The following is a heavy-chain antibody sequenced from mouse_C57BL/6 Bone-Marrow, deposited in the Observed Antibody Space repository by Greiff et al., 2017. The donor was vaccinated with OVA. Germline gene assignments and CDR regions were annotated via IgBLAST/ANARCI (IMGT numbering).Heavy chain of an antibody. V-gene: IGHV1-64*01. CDR3: ARLSPH. CDR1: GYTFTSYW. CDR2: IHPNSGST. D-gene: IGHD6-2*01. J-gene: IGHJ2*01. Sequence: VKLQQPGAELVKPGASVKLSCKASGYTFTSYWMHWVKQRPGQGLEWIGMIHPNSGSTNYNEKFKSKATLTVDKSSSTAYMQLSSLSSYASAVYYCARLSPHWGPGTTLTVSS.